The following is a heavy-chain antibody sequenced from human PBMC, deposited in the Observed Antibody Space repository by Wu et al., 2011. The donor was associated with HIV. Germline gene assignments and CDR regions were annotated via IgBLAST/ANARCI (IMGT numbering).Heavy chain of an antibody. CDR2: ISPYHGNK. V-gene: IGHV1-18*01. J-gene: IGHJ3*02. Sequence: VRLLQLGIEEKERGASVKVSCKASGYIFSNYGLNWVRQAPGQGLEWLGWISPYHGNKKYAQRFQDRATMTIDTSTNMAHIELRSLTSDDTAVYYCAGEHCTGDRCLWHGNAFDIWGQGTKVTVS. CDR1: GYIFSNYG. D-gene: IGHD2-8*02. CDR3: AGEHCTGDRCLWHGNAFDI.